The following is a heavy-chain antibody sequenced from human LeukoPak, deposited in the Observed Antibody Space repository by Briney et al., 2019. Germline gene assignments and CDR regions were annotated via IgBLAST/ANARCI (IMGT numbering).Heavy chain of an antibody. V-gene: IGHV4-61*02. Sequence: SQTLSLTCTVSGGSISSGSYYWSWIRQPAGKGLEWLGRIYTSGSTNYNPSLKSRVTISVDTSKNQFSLKLSSVTAADTAVYYCARGLVVPAAISWFDPWGQGTLVAVSS. D-gene: IGHD2-2*02. CDR1: GGSISSGSYY. J-gene: IGHJ5*02. CDR3: ARGLVVPAAISWFDP. CDR2: IYTSGST.